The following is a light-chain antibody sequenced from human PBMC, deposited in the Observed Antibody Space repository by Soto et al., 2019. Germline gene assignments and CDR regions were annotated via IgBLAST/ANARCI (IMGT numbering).Light chain of an antibody. CDR3: QQANSFPVT. J-gene: IGKJ1*01. CDR1: QSVGSN. CDR2: DAS. V-gene: IGKV3-15*01. Sequence: EIVMTQSPATLSASPGERAPLSCRASQSVGSNLAWYQQKPGQAPRLLIYDASTRATGIPASFSGSGSGTEFTLTIRSLQPEDFATYYCQQANSFPVTFGQGTKVEIK.